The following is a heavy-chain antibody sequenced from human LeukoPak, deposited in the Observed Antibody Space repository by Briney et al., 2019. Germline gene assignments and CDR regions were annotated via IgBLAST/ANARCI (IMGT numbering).Heavy chain of an antibody. CDR2: ITSSSSYI. CDR1: GFTFSSYS. J-gene: IGHJ6*03. CDR3: ARVRGWKGYYYMDV. D-gene: IGHD1-1*01. V-gene: IGHV3-21*01. Sequence: GGSLRLSCAASGFTFSSYSMNWVRQAPGKGLEWVSSITSSSSYIYYADSVKGRFTISRDNAKNSLYLQMNSLRAEDTAVYYCARVRGWKGYYYMDVWGKGTTVTVSS.